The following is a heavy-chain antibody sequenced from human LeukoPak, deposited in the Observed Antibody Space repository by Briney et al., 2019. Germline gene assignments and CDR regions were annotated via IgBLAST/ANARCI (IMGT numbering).Heavy chain of an antibody. Sequence: PGGSLRLSCAASGFTFSSYGMHWVRQAPGKGLEWVAVISYDGSNKYYADSVKGRFTISRDNSKNTLYLQMNSLRAEDTAVYYCARERMRLFGDHWGQGTLVTVSS. CDR3: ARERMRLFGDH. CDR1: GFTFSSYG. D-gene: IGHD3-3*01. J-gene: IGHJ4*02. CDR2: ISYDGSNK. V-gene: IGHV3-30*03.